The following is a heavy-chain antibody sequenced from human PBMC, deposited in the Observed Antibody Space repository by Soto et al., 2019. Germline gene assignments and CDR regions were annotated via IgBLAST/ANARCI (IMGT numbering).Heavy chain of an antibody. CDR2: ISGSGSST. J-gene: IGHJ6*02. CDR3: AKVVKYDVLTGYYKGPDYYGMDV. Sequence: PGGSLRLSCAASGFTFSIYAMNWVRQAPGKGLEWVSLISGSGSSTHHADSVEGRFTISRDNSKNTLYLEMDSLRAEDTAVYYCAKVVKYDVLTGYYKGPDYYGMDVWGQGTTVTVSS. CDR1: GFTFSIYA. V-gene: IGHV3-23*01. D-gene: IGHD3-9*01.